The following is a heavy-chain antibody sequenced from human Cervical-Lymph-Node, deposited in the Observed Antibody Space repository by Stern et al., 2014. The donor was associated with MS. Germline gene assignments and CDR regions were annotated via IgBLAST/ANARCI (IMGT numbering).Heavy chain of an antibody. CDR2: IDVVGNT. CDR3: ARELAALRLDS. CDR1: GFSVTTDY. V-gene: IGHV3-66*01. Sequence: VQLVESGGTLVKPGGSLRLSCEVAGFSVTTDYMTWVRQAPGKGLEWVSLIDVVGNTHYSASVKSRFTISRGNSKKAVSLDMNNLRVDDTAVYFCARELAALRLDSWGPGTLVLVSS. D-gene: IGHD6-6*01. J-gene: IGHJ5*01.